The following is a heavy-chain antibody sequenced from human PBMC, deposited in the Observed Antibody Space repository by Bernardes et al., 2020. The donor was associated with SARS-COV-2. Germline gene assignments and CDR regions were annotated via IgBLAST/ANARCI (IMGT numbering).Heavy chain of an antibody. J-gene: IGHJ4*02. CDR2: ITSDGSGT. CDR1: GFTISMYL. CDR3: ARDSSVEFDY. V-gene: IGHV3-74*01. Sequence: GGSLRLSCAASGFTISMYLMHWVRQVPGKGLVGVSHITSDGSGTSYADSVKGSFIISRDNAKNTLNFKMHSLRAEDSAVYFCARDSSVEFDYWGRGTLVTVSS.